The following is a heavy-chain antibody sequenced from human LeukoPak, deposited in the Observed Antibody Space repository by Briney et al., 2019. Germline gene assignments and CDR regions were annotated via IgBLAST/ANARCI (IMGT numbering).Heavy chain of an antibody. CDR2: IYYSGST. CDR1: GGSISSNDYY. CDR3: ARVARDYDSSGYYTTPYYFDY. Sequence: SETLSLTCTVSGGSISSNDYYWDWIRQPPGMGLEYIGSIYYSGSTYYNPSLKSRVTISVDTSKNQFSLKLSSVTAADTAVYYCARVARDYDSSGYYTTPYYFDYWGQGTLVTVSS. V-gene: IGHV4-39*07. D-gene: IGHD3-22*01. J-gene: IGHJ4*02.